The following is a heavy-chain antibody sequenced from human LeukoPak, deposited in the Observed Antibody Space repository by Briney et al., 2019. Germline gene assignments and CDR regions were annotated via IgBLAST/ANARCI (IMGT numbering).Heavy chain of an antibody. CDR1: GFTFSSYA. CDR2: ISGSGGST. CDR3: ALTYDSSGYAHYFDY. V-gene: IGHV3-23*01. J-gene: IGHJ4*02. Sequence: GGSLRLSCAASGFTFSSYAMSWVRQAPGKGLEWVSAISGSGGSTYYADSVKGRFTISRDNSKNTLYLQMNSLRAEDTAVYYCALTYDSSGYAHYFDYWGQGTLVTVPS. D-gene: IGHD3-22*01.